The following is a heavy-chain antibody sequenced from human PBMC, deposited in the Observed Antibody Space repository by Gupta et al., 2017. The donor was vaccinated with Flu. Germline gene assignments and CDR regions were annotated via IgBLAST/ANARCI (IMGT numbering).Heavy chain of an antibody. CDR2: IYTSGST. J-gene: IGHJ6*02. D-gene: IGHD6-13*01. CDR1: GGSISSGSYY. Sequence: QVQLQESGPGLVKPSQTLSLPCTVSGGSISSGSYYWSWIRQPAGKGLEWIGRIYTSGSTNYNPSLKSRVTISVDTSKNQFSLKLSSVTAADTAVYYCARANWAAAGTYYYYGMDVWGQGTTVTVSS. CDR3: ARANWAAAGTYYYYGMDV. V-gene: IGHV4-61*02.